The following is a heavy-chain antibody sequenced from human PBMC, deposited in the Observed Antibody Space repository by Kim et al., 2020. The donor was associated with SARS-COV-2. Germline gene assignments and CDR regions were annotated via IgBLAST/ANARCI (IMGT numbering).Heavy chain of an antibody. CDR3: AIESASSSMD. V-gene: IGHV3-21*01. D-gene: IGHD6-13*01. CDR1: GFTFSSYS. CDR2: ISSSSSYT. J-gene: IGHJ6*03. Sequence: GGSLRLSCAASGFTFSSYSMNWVRQAPGQGLEWVSSISSSSSYTYYVDSVKVRFTTSRDNAKNSLFLQMNSLIAEDTAVSYCAIESASSSMD.